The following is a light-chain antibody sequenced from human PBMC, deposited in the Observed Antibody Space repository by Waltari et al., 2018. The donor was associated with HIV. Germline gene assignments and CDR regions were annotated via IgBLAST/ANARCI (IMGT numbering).Light chain of an antibody. CDR1: QSISTY. Sequence: DIQMTQSPSSLSASVGDRVTLSCRASQSISTYLNWYQQKPGRAPKLLICNGNILQGGVPSRFSGSGSGTDFTLSISSLQPEDFGTYYCQQSYSTLWTFGPGTKV. V-gene: IGKV1-39*01. CDR2: NGN. CDR3: QQSYSTLWT. J-gene: IGKJ1*01.